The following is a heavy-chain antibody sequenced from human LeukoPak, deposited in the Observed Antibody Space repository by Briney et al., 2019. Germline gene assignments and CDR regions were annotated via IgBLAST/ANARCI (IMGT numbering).Heavy chain of an antibody. CDR3: ARVGTYDFWSGYPWDY. CDR2: ISTSSSTI. V-gene: IGHV3-48*01. D-gene: IGHD3-3*01. CDR1: GFTFSKNS. J-gene: IGHJ4*02. Sequence: GGSLRLSCAASGFTFSKNSMNWVRKAPGKGREGISYISTSSSTIYYADSVKGRFTISRDNDKKSLFLQMNSLRAEDTAVYYCARVGTYDFWSGYPWDYWGQGTLVTVSS.